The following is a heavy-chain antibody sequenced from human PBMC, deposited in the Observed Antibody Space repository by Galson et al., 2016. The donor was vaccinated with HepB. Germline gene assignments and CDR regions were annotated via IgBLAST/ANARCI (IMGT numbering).Heavy chain of an antibody. CDR1: SASINSSNW. V-gene: IGHV4-4*02. CDR2: VYHRGST. D-gene: IGHD6-13*01. Sequence: ETLSLTCAVSSASINSSNWWSWVRQPPGKGLEWIGEVYHRGSTNYNPSLKSRVTISVDKSKDQFYLNLSSVTAAGTAVYYCASHSTNWWNFDYWGQGTLVTVAS. CDR3: ASHSTNWWNFDY. J-gene: IGHJ4*02.